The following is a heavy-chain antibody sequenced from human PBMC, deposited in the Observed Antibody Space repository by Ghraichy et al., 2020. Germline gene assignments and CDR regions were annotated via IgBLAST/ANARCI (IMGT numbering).Heavy chain of an antibody. J-gene: IGHJ5*02. Sequence: SVKVSCKASGGTFSSYAISWVRQAPGQGLEWMGRIIPILGIANYAQKFQGRVTITADKSTSTAYMELSSLRSEDTAVYYCARDDRIRLYGDYDGLFYWFDPWGQGTLVTVSS. D-gene: IGHD4-17*01. CDR1: GGTFSSYA. V-gene: IGHV1-69*04. CDR2: IIPILGIA. CDR3: ARDDRIRLYGDYDGLFYWFDP.